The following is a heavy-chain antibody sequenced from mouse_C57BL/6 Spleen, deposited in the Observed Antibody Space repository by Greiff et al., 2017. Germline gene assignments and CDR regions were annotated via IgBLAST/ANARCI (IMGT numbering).Heavy chain of an antibody. Sequence: EVKLVESGGGLVQPGGSMKLSCVASGFTFSNYWMNWVRQSPEKGLEWVAQIRLKSDNYATHYAESVKGRFTISRDDSKSSVYLQMNNLRAEDTGIYYCTRLLAARNAYWGQGTLVTVSA. D-gene: IGHD3-1*01. V-gene: IGHV6-3*01. CDR2: IRLKSDNYAT. CDR3: TRLLAARNAY. J-gene: IGHJ3*01. CDR1: GFTFSNYW.